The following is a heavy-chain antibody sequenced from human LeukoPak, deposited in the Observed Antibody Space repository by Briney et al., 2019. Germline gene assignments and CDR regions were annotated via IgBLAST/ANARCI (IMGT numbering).Heavy chain of an antibody. V-gene: IGHV4-30-2*01. J-gene: IGHJ4*02. D-gene: IGHD6-6*01. CDR1: GGSISSGGYS. CDR2: IYHSGST. Sequence: SETLSLTCAVSGGSISSGGYSWSWIRQPPGKGLEWIGYIYHSGSTYYNPSLKSRVTISVDTSKNQFSLKLSSVTAADTAVYYCARVPHYSSCYFDYWGQETLLIVSS. CDR3: ARVPHYSSCYFDY.